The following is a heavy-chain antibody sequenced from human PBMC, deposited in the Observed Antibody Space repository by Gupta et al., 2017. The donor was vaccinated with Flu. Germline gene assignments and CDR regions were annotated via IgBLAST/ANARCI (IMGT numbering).Heavy chain of an antibody. D-gene: IGHD2-15*01. Sequence: SIYYSGSTYYNPSLKSRVTISVDTSKNQFSLKLSSVTAADTAVYYCARHGCSGGSCYPLGYYYYYSRDVWGQGTTVTVS. V-gene: IGHV4-39*01. CDR2: IYYSGST. CDR3: ARHGCSGGSCYPLGYYYYYSRDV. J-gene: IGHJ6*02.